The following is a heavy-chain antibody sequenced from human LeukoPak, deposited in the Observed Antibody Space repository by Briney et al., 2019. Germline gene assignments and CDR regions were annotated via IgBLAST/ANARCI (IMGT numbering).Heavy chain of an antibody. V-gene: IGHV4-39*01. J-gene: IGHJ4*02. D-gene: IGHD2-2*01. CDR3: ARLHIVVVPAANFDY. Sequence: SETLSLTCNVSGGSISSSAFLWGWIRQPPGKGLEWIGRIHSSGSTYYNQSLKGRVTISVDTSKNQFSLRLSSVTAADTAVYYCARLHIVVVPAANFDYWGQGTLVTVSS. CDR2: IHSSGST. CDR1: GGSISSSAFL.